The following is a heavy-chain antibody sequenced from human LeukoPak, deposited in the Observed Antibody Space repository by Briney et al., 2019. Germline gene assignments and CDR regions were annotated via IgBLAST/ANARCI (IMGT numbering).Heavy chain of an antibody. Sequence: PSETLSLTCSVSGGSLNPYYWSWIRQPAGKGLEWIGRIYFSGNTHYIPSLQSRVTMSVDTSKSQFSLKLSSVTAADTAVYYCARTSASGATYFDSWGQGTLVTVSS. CDR3: ARTSASGATYFDS. V-gene: IGHV4-4*07. J-gene: IGHJ4*02. CDR1: GGSLNPYY. D-gene: IGHD1-26*01. CDR2: IYFSGNT.